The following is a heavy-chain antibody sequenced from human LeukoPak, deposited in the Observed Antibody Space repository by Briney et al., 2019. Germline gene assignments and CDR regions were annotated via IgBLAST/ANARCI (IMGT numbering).Heavy chain of an antibody. J-gene: IGHJ4*02. CDR3: TKDLNLDCSG. V-gene: IGHV3-7*01. CDR2: IKTDGSAK. D-gene: IGHD2-15*01. Sequence: GGALRLSCAASGFRFSDYWMTWVRQAPGKGVECVANIKTDGSAKYYTDSVNRRYAHSTDNPQNSLYLPIDNVRVEYTAIYYCTKDLNLDCSGWGQGTLVTVS. CDR1: GFRFSDYW.